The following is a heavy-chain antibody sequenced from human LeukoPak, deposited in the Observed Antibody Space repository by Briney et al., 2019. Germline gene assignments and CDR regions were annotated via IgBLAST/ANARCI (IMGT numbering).Heavy chain of an antibody. D-gene: IGHD3-9*01. V-gene: IGHV1-69*01. CDR1: GGTFSSYA. CDR2: IIPILGTA. Sequence: SVKVSCKASGGTFSSYAISWVRQAPGQGLEWMGGIIPILGTANYAQKFQGRVTITADESTSTAYMELSSLRSEDTAVYYCARDRRFKEDDYDILTGPNPDYYYYGMDVWGQGTTVTVSS. J-gene: IGHJ6*02. CDR3: ARDRRFKEDDYDILTGPNPDYYYYGMDV.